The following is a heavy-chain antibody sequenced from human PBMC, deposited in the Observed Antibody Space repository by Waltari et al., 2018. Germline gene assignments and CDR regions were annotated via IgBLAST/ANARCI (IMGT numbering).Heavy chain of an antibody. CDR3: ARDYNSLVDY. CDR1: GFIFRDYA. D-gene: IGHD1-1*01. V-gene: IGHV3-30*01. CDR2: ISYDGVDK. Sequence: QVHLVESGGGVVQPGKSLRLSCVASGFIFRDYAMHWVRQTPGKWLDWLALISYDGVDKWYADSLKGRFTISRDNSKSTLYLQIDSLRSEDTAVYYCARDYNSLVDYWGQGILVTVSS. J-gene: IGHJ4*02.